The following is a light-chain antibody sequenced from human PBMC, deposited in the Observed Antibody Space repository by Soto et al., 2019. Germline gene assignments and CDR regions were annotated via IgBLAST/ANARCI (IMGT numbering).Light chain of an antibody. CDR2: DAS. CDR1: QSVSSY. CDR3: TPRSTWPWT. Sequence: IVLTQSPATLSLSPGARATLSCRAGQSVSSYLAWYQQKPGQAPRLLIYDASNRATGFPARFSGTGSGTDFTLTISSREREDFAASYCTPRSTWPWTSGHVTKVEIK. V-gene: IGKV3-11*01. J-gene: IGKJ1*01.